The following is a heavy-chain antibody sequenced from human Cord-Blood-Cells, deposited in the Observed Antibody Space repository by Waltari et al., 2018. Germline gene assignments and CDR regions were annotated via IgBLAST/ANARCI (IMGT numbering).Heavy chain of an antibody. V-gene: IGHV4-34*01. CDR1: GGSFSGYY. CDR3: ARGWGGHWYFDL. D-gene: IGHD7-27*01. J-gene: IGHJ2*01. Sequence: QVQLQQWGAGLLKPSETLSLTCAVYGGSFSGYYWSWIRQPPGKGLEWIGEINHSESTNYCPSLKSRVTISVDTSKNQFSLKLSSVTAADTAVYYCARGWGGHWYFDLWGRGTLVTVSS. CDR2: INHSEST.